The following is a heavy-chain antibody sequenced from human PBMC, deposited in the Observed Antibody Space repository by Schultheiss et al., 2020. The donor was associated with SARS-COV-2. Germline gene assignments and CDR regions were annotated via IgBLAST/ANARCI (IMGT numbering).Heavy chain of an antibody. CDR3: ARAYDYIWGSYRYTGAFDI. Sequence: SETLSLTCAVSGGSISSSNWWSWVRQPPGKGLEWIGEIYHSGGTNYNPSLKSRVTISVDKSKNQFSLKLNSVTAADTAVYYCARAYDYIWGSYRYTGAFDIWGQGTMVTVSS. CDR1: GGSISSSNW. J-gene: IGHJ3*02. D-gene: IGHD3-16*02. CDR2: IYHSGGT. V-gene: IGHV4-4*02.